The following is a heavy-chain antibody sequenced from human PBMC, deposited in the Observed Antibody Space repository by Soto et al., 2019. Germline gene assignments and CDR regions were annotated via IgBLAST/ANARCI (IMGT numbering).Heavy chain of an antibody. CDR3: ARDPGLWFGELGGWFDP. V-gene: IGHV3-7*04. CDR1: GFTFSSYW. J-gene: IGHJ5*02. D-gene: IGHD3-10*01. CDR2: IKQDGSEK. Sequence: EVQLVESGGGLVQPGGSLRLSCAASGFTFSSYWMSWVRQAPGKGLEWVANIKQDGSEKYYVDSVKGRFTISRDNAKNSLYLQMNSLRAEDTAVYYCARDPGLWFGELGGWFDPWGQGTLVTVSS.